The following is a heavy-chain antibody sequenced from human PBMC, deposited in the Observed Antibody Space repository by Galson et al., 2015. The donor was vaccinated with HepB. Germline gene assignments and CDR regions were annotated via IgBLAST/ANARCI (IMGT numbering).Heavy chain of an antibody. CDR2: IWYDGGNK. CDR3: ARDYCSGGSCYRIFDY. D-gene: IGHD2-15*01. CDR1: GFTFSSYG. J-gene: IGHJ4*02. V-gene: IGHV3-33*01. Sequence: SLRLSCAASGFTFSSYGMHWVRQAPGKGLEWVAVIWYDGGNKYYADSVKGRFAISRDNSKNTLYLEMDSLRAEDTAMYYCARDYCSGGSCYRIFDYWGQGTLVTVSS.